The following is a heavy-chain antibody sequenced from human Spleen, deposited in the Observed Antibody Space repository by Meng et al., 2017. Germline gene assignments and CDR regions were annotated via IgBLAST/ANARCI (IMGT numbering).Heavy chain of an antibody. CDR1: GFTFGDYA. V-gene: IGHV3-49*03. CDR3: TRDGPYIVVVPAAMSYYFNY. J-gene: IGHJ4*02. Sequence: GGSLRLSCTASGFTFGDYAMSWFRQAPGKGLEWVGFIRSKAYGGTTEYAASVKGRFTISRDDSKSIAYLQMNSLKTEDTALYYCTRDGPYIVVVPAAMSYYFNYWGRGTLVTVSS. D-gene: IGHD2-2*01. CDR2: IRSKAYGGTT.